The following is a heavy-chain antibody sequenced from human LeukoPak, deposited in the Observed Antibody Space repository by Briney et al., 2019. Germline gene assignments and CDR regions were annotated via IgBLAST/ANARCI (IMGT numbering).Heavy chain of an antibody. D-gene: IGHD6-19*01. J-gene: IGHJ5*02. Sequence: ASVKLSCKVSGYTHTELSMHWVRQAPGKGLEWMGGFDPQDGETIYAQKFQGRVTMTEDTSTDTAYMEVSSLRSEDTAVYYCATGQQWLVRWFDPWGQGTLVTVSS. CDR2: FDPQDGET. CDR1: GYTHTELS. CDR3: ATGQQWLVRWFDP. V-gene: IGHV1-24*01.